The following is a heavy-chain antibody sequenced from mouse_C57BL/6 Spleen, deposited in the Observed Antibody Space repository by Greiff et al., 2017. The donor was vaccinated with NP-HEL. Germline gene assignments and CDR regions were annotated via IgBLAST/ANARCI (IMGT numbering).Heavy chain of an antibody. J-gene: IGHJ3*01. CDR3: AREVSYDYDVRFAY. D-gene: IGHD2-4*01. CDR1: GFNIKNTY. CDR2: IDPANGNT. V-gene: IGHV14-3*01. Sequence: VHVKQSVAELVRPGASVKLSCTASGFNIKNTYMHWVKQRPEQGLEWIGRIDPANGNTKYAPKFQGKATITADTSSNTAYLQLSSLTSEDTAIYYCAREVSYDYDVRFAYWGQGTLVTVSA.